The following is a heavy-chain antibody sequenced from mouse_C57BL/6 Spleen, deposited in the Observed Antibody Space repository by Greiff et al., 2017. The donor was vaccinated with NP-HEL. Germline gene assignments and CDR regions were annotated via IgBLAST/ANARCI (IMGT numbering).Heavy chain of an antibody. CDR1: GYTFTSYW. D-gene: IGHD1-1*01. CDR3: ARYTLHYYGSSHPDY. J-gene: IGHJ2*01. CDR2: IYPGSGST. Sequence: VQLQQPGAELVKPGASVKMSCKASGYTFTSYWITWVKQRPGQGLEWIGDIYPGSGSTNYNEKFKSKATLTVDTSSSTAYMQLSSLTSEDSAVYYCARYTLHYYGSSHPDYWGQGTTLTVSS. V-gene: IGHV1-55*01.